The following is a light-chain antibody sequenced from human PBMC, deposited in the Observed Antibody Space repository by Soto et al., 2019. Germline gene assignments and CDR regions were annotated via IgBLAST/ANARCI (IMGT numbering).Light chain of an antibody. CDR1: GRDIGAYDY. CDR2: GVK. CDR3: SSYTTGCFYV. Sequence: QSALTQPASVSGSPGQSITISCTGSGRDIGAYDYVSWYQQHPGKAPKLLIYGVKNRPSGVSYRFSASKAAFTAPLTISGLHDEDEAHYYCSSYTTGCFYVFGAGTKLTVL. V-gene: IGLV2-14*01. J-gene: IGLJ1*01.